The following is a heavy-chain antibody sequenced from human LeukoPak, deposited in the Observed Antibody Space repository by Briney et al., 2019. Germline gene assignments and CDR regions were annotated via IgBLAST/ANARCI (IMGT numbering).Heavy chain of an antibody. V-gene: IGHV1-2*02. CDR3: ARGIVASDFDY. CDR1: GYTFTGYY. J-gene: IGHJ4*02. CDR2: INPNSGGT. Sequence: ASVKVSCKASGYTFTGYYMHWVRQAPGQGLEWMGWINPNSGGTNYAQKLQGRVTMTTDTSTSTAYMELRSLRSNDTAVYYCARGIVASDFDYWGQGTLVTVSS. D-gene: IGHD1-26*01.